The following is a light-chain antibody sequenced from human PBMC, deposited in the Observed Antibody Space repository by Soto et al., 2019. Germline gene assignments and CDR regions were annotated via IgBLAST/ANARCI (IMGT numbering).Light chain of an antibody. CDR2: DAS. CDR1: QISSRW. J-gene: IGKJ4*01. CDR3: QQYNSLSLT. V-gene: IGKV1-5*01. Sequence: DIQMTQSPSTLSASVGDRVTITCRASQISSRWLAWYQQEPGKVPKLLIHDASSLESGVPSRFSGSGSGTEFTLTISSLQPDDFATYYCQQYNSLSLTFGGGTKVDI.